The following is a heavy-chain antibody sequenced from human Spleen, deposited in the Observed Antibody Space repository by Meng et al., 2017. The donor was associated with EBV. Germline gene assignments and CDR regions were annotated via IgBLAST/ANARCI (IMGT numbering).Heavy chain of an antibody. V-gene: IGHV1-69*06. CDR2: IIPIFGTA. D-gene: IGHD6-6*01. CDR1: GGTFSSYA. J-gene: IGHJ4*02. CDR3: AVEMAARPLLFDY. Sequence: QVQLVQSGAEVKTPGPSVKFSCKASGGTFSSYAISWVRQAPGQGLEWMGGIIPIFGTANYAQKFQGRVTITADKSTSTSYMELSSLRSEDTAVYHCAVEMAARPLLFDYWGQGTLVTVSS.